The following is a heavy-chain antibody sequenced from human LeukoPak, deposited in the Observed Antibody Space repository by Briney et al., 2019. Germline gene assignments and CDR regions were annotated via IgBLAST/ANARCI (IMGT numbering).Heavy chain of an antibody. V-gene: IGHV3-21*01. D-gene: IGHD5-24*01. CDR3: ARDRGRDGSHADC. CDR1: GFTFSSYS. Sequence: GGSLRLSCAASGFTFSSYSMNWVRQAPGKGLEWVSSISSSSSYIYYADSVKGRFTISRDNAKNSLYLQMNSLRAEDTAVYYCARDRGRDGSHADCWGQGTLVTVSS. CDR2: ISSSSSYI. J-gene: IGHJ4*02.